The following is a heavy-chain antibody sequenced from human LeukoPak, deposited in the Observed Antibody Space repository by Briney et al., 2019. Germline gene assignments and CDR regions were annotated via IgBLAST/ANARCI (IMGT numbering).Heavy chain of an antibody. J-gene: IGHJ6*02. V-gene: IGHV4-59*01. CDR2: IYYSGST. CDR3: ARDVPQGDWIYGMDV. D-gene: IGHD2-21*02. Sequence: SETLSLTCTVSSDSISSFSWIWIRQPPGKGLEWIGYIYYSGSTNYNPSLKSRVTISVDTSKNQFSLKLSSVTAADTAVYYCARDVPQGDWIYGMDVWGQGTTVTVSS. CDR1: SDSISSFS.